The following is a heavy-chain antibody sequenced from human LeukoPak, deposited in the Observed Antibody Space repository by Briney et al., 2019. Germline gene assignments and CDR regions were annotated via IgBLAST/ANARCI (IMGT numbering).Heavy chain of an antibody. CDR1: GYSFTSYW. D-gene: IGHD2-15*01. V-gene: IGHV5-51*01. J-gene: IGHJ3*02. CDR2: IYPGDSDT. Sequence: GESLKISCKGSGYSFTSYWIGWVRQMPGKGLEWMGIIYPGDSDTRYSPSFQGQVPISVDKSISTAYLQWSSLKDSDTAMYYCARRGYCSGGGCYSNPFDIWGQGTMVTVSS. CDR3: ARRGYCSGGGCYSNPFDI.